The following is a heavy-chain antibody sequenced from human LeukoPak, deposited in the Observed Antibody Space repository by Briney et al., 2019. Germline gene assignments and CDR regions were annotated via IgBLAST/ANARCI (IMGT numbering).Heavy chain of an antibody. CDR1: GGSIRSYY. J-gene: IGHJ2*01. CDR3: ARVYYSNSYDYWYFDL. Sequence: SETLSLTCTVSGGSIRSYYWSWIRQPPGKGLEWIAYIYYSGTTNYNPSLKSRVTISVDTSKNQFSLKLSSVTAADTAVYYCARVYYSNSYDYWYFDLWGRGTLVTVSS. CDR2: IYYSGTT. V-gene: IGHV4-59*01. D-gene: IGHD6-13*01.